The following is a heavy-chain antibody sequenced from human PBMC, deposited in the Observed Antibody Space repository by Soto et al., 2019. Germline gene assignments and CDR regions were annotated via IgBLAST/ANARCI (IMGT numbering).Heavy chain of an antibody. D-gene: IGHD3-10*01. CDR2: IYYSGNT. Sequence: SETLSLTCTVTGGSISDYYWSWIRQPPGKGLEWIGHIYYSGNTNYNPSLQGRVTISVDTSTNQFSLKLTSVSAADTAMYYCARAQPFEFHNWFDPWGQGTLVTVSS. J-gene: IGHJ5*02. CDR3: ARAQPFEFHNWFDP. V-gene: IGHV4-59*01. CDR1: GGSISDYY.